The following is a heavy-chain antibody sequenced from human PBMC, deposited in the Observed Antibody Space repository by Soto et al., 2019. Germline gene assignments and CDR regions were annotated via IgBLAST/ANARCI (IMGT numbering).Heavy chain of an antibody. CDR3: ANTLVRGIINY. D-gene: IGHD3-10*01. CDR1: GFTFSSYA. V-gene: IGHV3-23*01. J-gene: IGHJ4*02. Sequence: GGSLRLSCAASGFTFSSYAMSWVRQAPGKGLEWVSVISDGGGSTYYTDSVKGRFTISRDNSKNTLYLHMNSLRAEDTAVYYCANTLVRGIINYWGQGTLVTVSS. CDR2: ISDGGGST.